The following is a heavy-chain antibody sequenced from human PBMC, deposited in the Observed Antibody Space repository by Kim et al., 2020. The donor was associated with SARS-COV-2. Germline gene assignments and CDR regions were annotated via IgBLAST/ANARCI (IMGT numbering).Heavy chain of an antibody. CDR2: T. D-gene: IGHD2-15*01. J-gene: IGHJ3*01. V-gene: IGHV4-59*01. Sequence: TAYKPSPRSRVTLSVDTSQNQFSLNLTSVTAADTAVYYCVRVVAGGAFDVWGRGTMVTVSS. CDR3: VRVVAGGAFDV.